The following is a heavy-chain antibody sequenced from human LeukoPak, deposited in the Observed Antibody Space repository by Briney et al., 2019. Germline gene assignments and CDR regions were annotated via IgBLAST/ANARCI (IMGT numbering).Heavy chain of an antibody. V-gene: IGHV3-53*01. Sequence: GGSLRLSCVASGFTVSNNYMAWVRQAPGKGLEWVSIIYPVGNTYYADSVKGRFTISRDNSWNTVDLQMNSLRAEDTAVYYCARSSGWWSLDYWGQGTLVTVSS. J-gene: IGHJ4*02. D-gene: IGHD6-19*01. CDR1: GFTVSNNY. CDR2: IYPVGNT. CDR3: ARSSGWWSLDY.